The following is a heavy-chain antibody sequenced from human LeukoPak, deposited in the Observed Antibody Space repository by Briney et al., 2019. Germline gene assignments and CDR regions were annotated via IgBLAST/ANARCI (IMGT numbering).Heavy chain of an antibody. CDR2: IYYSGST. Sequence: SETLSLTCTVSGGSISSGGYYWSWLRQHPGKGLEWIGYIYYSGSTYYNPSLKSRVTISVDTSKNQFSLKLSSVTAADTAVYYCASQLGYCSSTSCYPSWFDPWGQGTLVTVSS. V-gene: IGHV4-31*03. CDR1: GGSISSGGYY. J-gene: IGHJ5*02. CDR3: ASQLGYCSSTSCYPSWFDP. D-gene: IGHD2-2*01.